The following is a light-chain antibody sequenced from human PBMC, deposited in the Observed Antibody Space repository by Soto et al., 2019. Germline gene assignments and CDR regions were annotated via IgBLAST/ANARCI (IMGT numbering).Light chain of an antibody. CDR1: QSISSY. CDR3: QQSYSTPPA. V-gene: IGKV1-39*01. J-gene: IGKJ1*01. Sequence: DIQVTKSPPSLSASVGDRVSITCLGSQSISSYLNWYQQKPGKAPKLLIYAASSLQSGVPSRFSGSGSGTDFTLTISSLQPEDFATYYCQQSYSTPPAFGQGTKVDIK. CDR2: AAS.